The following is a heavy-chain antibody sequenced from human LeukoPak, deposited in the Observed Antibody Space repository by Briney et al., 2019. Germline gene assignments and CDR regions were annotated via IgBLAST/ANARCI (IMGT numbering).Heavy chain of an antibody. Sequence: GGSLRLSCTVSGFTISSNSMSWVRQAPGKGLEWVSFIYSGTIHYSDSVKGQFTISRDNSKNPLYLQMNSLRAEDTAVYYCARRAGAYSQPYDYWGQGTLVTVSS. CDR3: ARRAGAYSQPYDY. CDR2: IYSGTI. V-gene: IGHV3-53*01. CDR1: GFTISSNS. J-gene: IGHJ4*02. D-gene: IGHD4/OR15-4a*01.